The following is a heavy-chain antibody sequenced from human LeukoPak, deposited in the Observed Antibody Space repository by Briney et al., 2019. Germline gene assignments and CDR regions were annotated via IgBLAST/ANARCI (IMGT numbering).Heavy chain of an antibody. J-gene: IGHJ4*02. V-gene: IGHV1-24*01. CDR2: FDPEDGET. CDR1: GYTLTELS. CDR3: ATVQGSYYSNFDY. D-gene: IGHD1-26*01. Sequence: ASVKVSCKVSGYTLTELSMHWVRQAPGKGLEWMGGFDPEDGETIYAQKFQGRVTMTEDTSTDTAYMELSSLRSGDTAVYYCATVQGSYYSNFDYWGQGTLVTVSS.